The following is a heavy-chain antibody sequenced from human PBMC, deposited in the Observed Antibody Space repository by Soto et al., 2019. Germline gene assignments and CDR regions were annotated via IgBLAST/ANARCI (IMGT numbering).Heavy chain of an antibody. J-gene: IGHJ3*02. CDR2: IKPDGSGK. D-gene: IGHD3-3*01. CDR1: GFILSSYW. V-gene: IGHV3-7*01. CDR3: ASNIFYDFWSGYYAFDS. Sequence: GGSLRLSCVASGFILSSYWMSWVRQAPGKGLEWVANIKPDGSGKYYVDSVKGRFTISRDNAKNSLYLQMNSLRAEDTAVYYCASNIFYDFWSGYYAFDSWGRRTMVTGSS.